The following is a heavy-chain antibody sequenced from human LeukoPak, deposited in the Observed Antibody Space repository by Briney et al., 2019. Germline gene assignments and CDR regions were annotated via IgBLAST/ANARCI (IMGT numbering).Heavy chain of an antibody. CDR2: ISWNSGTI. J-gene: IGHJ4*02. V-gene: IGHV3-9*01. CDR3: AKGVSSIPVRGPLDY. Sequence: PGGSLRLSCAASGFTFDKSAMYWVRQFPGKGLEWISGISWNSGTIDYASSVKGRFTISRDNAENSLYLQMNSLSTEDTAFYYCAKGVSSIPVRGPLDYWGQGALVTVSS. CDR1: GFTFDKSA. D-gene: IGHD6-6*01.